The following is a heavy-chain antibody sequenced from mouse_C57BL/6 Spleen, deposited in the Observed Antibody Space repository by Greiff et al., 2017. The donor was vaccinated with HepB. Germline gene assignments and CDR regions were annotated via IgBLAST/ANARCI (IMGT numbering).Heavy chain of an antibody. CDR2: IYPGSGST. CDR1: GYAFSSSW. D-gene: IGHD1-1*02. CDR3: ARGYGTGFAY. V-gene: IGHV1-55*01. J-gene: IGHJ3*01. Sequence: LQESGPELVKPGASVKISCKASGYAFSSSWITWVKQRPGQGLEWIGDIYPGSGSTNYNEKFKSKATLTVDTSSSTAYMQLSSLTSEDSAVYYCARGYGTGFAYWGQGTLVTVSA.